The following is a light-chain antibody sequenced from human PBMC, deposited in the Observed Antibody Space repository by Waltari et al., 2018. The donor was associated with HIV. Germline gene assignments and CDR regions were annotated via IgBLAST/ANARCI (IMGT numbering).Light chain of an antibody. J-gene: IGKJ2*01. CDR1: QSISSSY. V-gene: IGKV3-20*01. CDR2: GTC. Sequence: EIVLTQSPGPLSLSPGERATLSCRASQSISSSYLAWYQQKPGQAPRLLIYGTCSRATGIPDRFSGSGSGTDFTLTISRLEPEDFAVYYCQQYGSSPYTFGQGTKLEIK. CDR3: QQYGSSPYT.